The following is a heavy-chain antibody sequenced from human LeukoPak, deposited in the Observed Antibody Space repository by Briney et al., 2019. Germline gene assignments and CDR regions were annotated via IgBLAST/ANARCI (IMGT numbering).Heavy chain of an antibody. V-gene: IGHV3-74*01. Sequence: GGSLRLSCAASGFTFSSYWMHWVRQAPGKGLVWVSRINSDGSSTSYADSVKGRFTISRDNAKNTLYLQMNSLRAEDTAVYYCAQIRRDGYFPPDYWGQGTLVTVSS. CDR3: AQIRRDGYFPPDY. J-gene: IGHJ4*02. D-gene: IGHD5-24*01. CDR2: INSDGSST. CDR1: GFTFSSYW.